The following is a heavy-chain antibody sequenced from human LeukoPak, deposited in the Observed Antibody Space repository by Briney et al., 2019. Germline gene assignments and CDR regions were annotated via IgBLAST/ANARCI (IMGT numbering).Heavy chain of an antibody. D-gene: IGHD3-3*01. CDR2: ISGDGGNT. V-gene: IGHV3-43*02. Sequence: PGGSLRLSCAASGFKFEGYAMHWVRQRPGKGLEWVSLISGDGGNTYYADSAKGRFTISRDNSKNSLYLQMKSLRTEDTALYYCVKDDFCPECAFDVWGQGTMVTVSS. CDR1: GFKFEGYA. CDR3: VKDDFCPECAFDV. J-gene: IGHJ3*01.